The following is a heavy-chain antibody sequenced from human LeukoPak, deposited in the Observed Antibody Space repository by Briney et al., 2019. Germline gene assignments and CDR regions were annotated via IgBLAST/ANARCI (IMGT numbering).Heavy chain of an antibody. J-gene: IGHJ4*02. Sequence: GGSLRLSCLATGFAFSAYEMNWVRQAPGKGLEWVSYIAGSDTTTYYADSVKGRFTIFRDNAKNSLYLQMNSLRAEDTALYYCTTLGYHLDSWGQGTLVTVSS. CDR3: TTLGYHLDS. D-gene: IGHD3-22*01. V-gene: IGHV3-48*03. CDR1: GFAFSAYE. CDR2: IAGSDTTT.